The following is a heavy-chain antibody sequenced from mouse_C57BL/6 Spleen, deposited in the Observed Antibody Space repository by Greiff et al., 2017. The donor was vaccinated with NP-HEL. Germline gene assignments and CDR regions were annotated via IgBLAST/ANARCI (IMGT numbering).Heavy chain of an antibody. J-gene: IGHJ3*01. CDR2: ISYDGSN. Sequence: DVQLQESGPGLVKPSQSLSLTCSVTGYSITSGYYWNWIPQFPGNKLEWMGYISYDGSNKYNPSLKNRISITRDTSKNQFFLKLNSVTTEDTATYYCAREDYDYDPFAYWGQGTLVTVSA. CDR1: GYSITSGYY. CDR3: AREDYDYDPFAY. D-gene: IGHD2-4*01. V-gene: IGHV3-6*01.